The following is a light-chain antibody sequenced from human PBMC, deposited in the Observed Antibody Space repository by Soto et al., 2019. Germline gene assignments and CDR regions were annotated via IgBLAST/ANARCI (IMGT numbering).Light chain of an antibody. Sequence: DIQMTQAPSSVFASVVYRVTITCRASQGIGTWLAWYQQKPGKAPSLLIYAASTLHSGVPSRFTGRGSGTDFTLTISSLQPEDSATYYCQHATSFPITFGQGTRLEIK. V-gene: IGKV1D-12*01. CDR1: QGIGTW. CDR3: QHATSFPIT. J-gene: IGKJ5*01. CDR2: AAS.